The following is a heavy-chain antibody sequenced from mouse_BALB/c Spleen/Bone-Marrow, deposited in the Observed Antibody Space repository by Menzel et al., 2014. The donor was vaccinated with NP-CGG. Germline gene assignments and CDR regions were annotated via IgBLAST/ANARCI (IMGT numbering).Heavy chain of an antibody. D-gene: IGHD1-1*01. J-gene: IGHJ2*01. Sequence: EVKLMESGGGLVQPGGSLKLSCAASGFDFSRYWMSWVRQAPGKGLEWIGEINPDSRTINYSPSLKDKFIISRDNAKNTLYLRLNKVRSEDTALYYRARPDYYGYLNYWGQGTTLTVSS. CDR3: ARPDYYGYLNY. CDR2: INPDSRTI. CDR1: GFDFSRYW. V-gene: IGHV4-1*02.